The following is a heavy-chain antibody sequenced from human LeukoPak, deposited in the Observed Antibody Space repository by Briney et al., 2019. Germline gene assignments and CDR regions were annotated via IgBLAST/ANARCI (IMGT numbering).Heavy chain of an antibody. CDR1: GYTFTGYY. D-gene: IGHD6-6*01. CDR3: ARDRRVAARYFDY. CDR2: INPSGGST. V-gene: IGHV1-46*01. J-gene: IGHJ4*02. Sequence: ASVKVSCKASGYTFTGYYMHWVRRAPGQGLEWMGIINPSGGSTSYAQKFQGRVTMTRDTSTSTAYMELSSLRSEDTAVYYCARDRRVAARYFDYWGQGTLVTVSS.